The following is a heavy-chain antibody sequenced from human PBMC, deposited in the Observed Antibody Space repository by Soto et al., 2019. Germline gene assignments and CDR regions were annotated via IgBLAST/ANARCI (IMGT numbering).Heavy chain of an antibody. CDR1: GDSVSSNSAA. V-gene: IGHV6-1*01. CDR3: ARVPNTSIAARPEQQLVGGRGWVNYYYGMDV. CDR2: TYYRSKWYN. Sequence: SQTLSLTCAISGDSVSSNSAAWNWIRQSPSRGLEWLGRTYYRSKWYNDYAVSVKSPITIIPDTSKNQFSLQLNSVTPEDTAVYYCARVPNTSIAARPEQQLVGGRGWVNYYYGMDVWGQGTTVTVSS. J-gene: IGHJ6*02. D-gene: IGHD6-6*01.